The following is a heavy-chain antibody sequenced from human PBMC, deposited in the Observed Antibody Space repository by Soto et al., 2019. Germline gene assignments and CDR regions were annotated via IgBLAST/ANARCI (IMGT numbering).Heavy chain of an antibody. V-gene: IGHV3-30-3*01. J-gene: IGHJ6*02. CDR2: ISYDGSNN. D-gene: IGHD2-8*01. CDR1: GFTFSSYA. Sequence: GGSLRLSCAASGFTFSSYAMHWVRQAPGKGLEWVAVISYDGSNNFYADSVKGRFTISRDNSKNTLYLQMRSLRAEDTAVYYCAPDQCTNGVCYPYYFYGMDVWGQGTTVTVSS. CDR3: APDQCTNGVCYPYYFYGMDV.